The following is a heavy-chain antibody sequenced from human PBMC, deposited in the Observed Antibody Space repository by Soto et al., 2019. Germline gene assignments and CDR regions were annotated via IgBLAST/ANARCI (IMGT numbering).Heavy chain of an antibody. D-gene: IGHD6-13*01. CDR1: EGTFNSYA. CDR2: IIPYYNTL. Sequence: QAQVVQSGAEVRKPGSSVKLSCKASEGTFNSYAIAWGRQAPGQGLEWMGGIIPYYNTLNYAQKFQARGTITADDSTHTVYMELSSLSSDDTAVYFGASGASRWYPYFFDSWAQGTLVTVSS. J-gene: IGHJ4*02. V-gene: IGHV1-69*01. CDR3: ASGASRWYPYFFDS.